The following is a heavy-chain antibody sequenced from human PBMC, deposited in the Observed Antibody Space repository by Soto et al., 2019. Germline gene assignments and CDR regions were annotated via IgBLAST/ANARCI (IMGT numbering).Heavy chain of an antibody. J-gene: IGHJ4*02. CDR1: GYTITSYG. CDR2: ISAHNGNT. Sequence: QVHLVQSGAEVKKPGASVKVSCKASGYTITSYGITWVRQAPGQGLEWMGWISAHNGNTDYAQKLQGRVIVTRDTSTSTAYMKLRSLISDDTAVYYCARGRYGDHWGQGALVTVSS. V-gene: IGHV1-18*01. D-gene: IGHD1-1*01. CDR3: ARGRYGDH.